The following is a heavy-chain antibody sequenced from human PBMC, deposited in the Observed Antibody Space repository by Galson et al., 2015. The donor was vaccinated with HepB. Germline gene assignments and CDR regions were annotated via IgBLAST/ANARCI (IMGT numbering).Heavy chain of an antibody. J-gene: IGHJ4*02. Sequence: SETLSLTCTVSGGSISSRNHYWGWIRQPPGKRLEWLGSLYYSGTTYHNPDLKSRVTISVDTSKNQFSLKLNSVTAAGTAVYYCARHQTRRRDCVSTSCWWGWGIDYWGQGTLVTVSS. D-gene: IGHD2-2*01. V-gene: IGHV4-39*01. CDR2: LYYSGTT. CDR3: ARHQTRRRDCVSTSCWWGWGIDY. CDR1: GGSISSRNHY.